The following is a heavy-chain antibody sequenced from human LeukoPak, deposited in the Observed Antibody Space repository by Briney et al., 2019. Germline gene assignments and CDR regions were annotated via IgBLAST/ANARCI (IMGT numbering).Heavy chain of an antibody. CDR3: ARESGAYCGGDCYYDAFDI. Sequence: GGSLRLSCAASGFTFSDYYMSWIRQAPGKGLEWVSYISSSGSTIYYADSVKGRFTISRDNAKSSLYLQMNSLRAEDTAVYYCARESGAYCGGDCYYDAFDIWGQGTMVTVSS. D-gene: IGHD2-21*02. CDR1: GFTFSDYY. J-gene: IGHJ3*02. CDR2: ISSSGSTI. V-gene: IGHV3-11*01.